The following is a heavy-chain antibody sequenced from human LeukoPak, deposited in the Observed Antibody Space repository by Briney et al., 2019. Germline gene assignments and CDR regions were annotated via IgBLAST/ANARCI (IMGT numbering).Heavy chain of an antibody. CDR1: GFTFSSYE. Sequence: GGSLRLSCAASGFTFSSYEMNWVRQAPGKGLEWVSYISSSSSTIYYADSVKGRFTISRDNAKNSLYLQMNSLRAEDTAVYYCAREIGQWLVRPYSYYMDVWGKGTTVTVSS. D-gene: IGHD6-19*01. CDR3: AREIGQWLVRPYSYYMDV. J-gene: IGHJ6*03. CDR2: ISSSSSTI. V-gene: IGHV3-48*01.